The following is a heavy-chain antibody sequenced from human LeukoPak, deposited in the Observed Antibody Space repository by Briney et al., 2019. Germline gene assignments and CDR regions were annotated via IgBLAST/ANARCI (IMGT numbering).Heavy chain of an antibody. CDR2: ISGSGGST. J-gene: IGHJ4*02. Sequence: GGSLRLSCAASGFTFRTYAVSWVRQAPGKGLEWVSAISGSGGSTYYADSVKGRFTISRDNSKNTLYLQMNSLRAEDTAVYYCAIEVPAAGFDYWGQGTLVTVSS. CDR1: GFTFRTYA. V-gene: IGHV3-23*01. D-gene: IGHD2-2*01. CDR3: AIEVPAAGFDY.